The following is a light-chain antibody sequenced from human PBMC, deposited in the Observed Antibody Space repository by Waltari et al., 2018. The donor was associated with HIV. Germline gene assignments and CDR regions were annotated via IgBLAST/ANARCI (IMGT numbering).Light chain of an antibody. CDR1: QMVHIN. CDR3: QQYNKWPYN. J-gene: IGKJ2*01. Sequence: EIVLTQSPATLYLSPGERDTLSCRTSQMVHINLGWYQQKPGQAPRLLIYGVSTRATGVPARFSGSGSGTEFTLTISSLQSEDFAVYYCQQYNKWPYNFGQGTKLEIK. V-gene: IGKV3-15*01. CDR2: GVS.